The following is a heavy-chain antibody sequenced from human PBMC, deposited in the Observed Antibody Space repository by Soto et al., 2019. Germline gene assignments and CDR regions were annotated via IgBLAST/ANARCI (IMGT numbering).Heavy chain of an antibody. CDR1: GFTFSSYS. CDR2: ISSSSSYI. CDR3: ARAPHTATAGSPGLDYYYGMDV. Sequence: EVQLVESGGGLVKPGGSLRLSCAASGFTFSSYSMNWVRQAPGKGLEWVSSISSSSSYIYYADSVKGRFTISRDNAKNSLYLQMNSLRAEDTAVYYCARAPHTATAGSPGLDYYYGMDVWGQGTTVTVSS. V-gene: IGHV3-21*01. J-gene: IGHJ6*02. D-gene: IGHD5-18*01.